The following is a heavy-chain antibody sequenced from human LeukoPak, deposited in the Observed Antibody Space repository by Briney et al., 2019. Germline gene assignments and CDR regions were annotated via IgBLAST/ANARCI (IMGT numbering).Heavy chain of an antibody. CDR1: GFTFSSYG. J-gene: IGHJ3*02. V-gene: IGHV3-33*01. CDR2: IWYDGSNK. D-gene: IGHD6-6*01. Sequence: PGGSLRLSCAASGFTFSSYGMHSVRQAPGKGLEWVAVIWYDGSNKYYADSVKGRFTISRDNSKNTLYLQMNSLRAEDTAVYYCAREHGGIAARHDAFDIWGQGTMVTVSS. CDR3: AREHGGIAARHDAFDI.